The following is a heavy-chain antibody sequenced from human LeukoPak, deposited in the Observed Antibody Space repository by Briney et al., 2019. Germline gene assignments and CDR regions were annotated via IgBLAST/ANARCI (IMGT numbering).Heavy chain of an antibody. Sequence: GGSLRLSCAASGFTVSSNYMSWVRQAPGKGLEWVSVIYSGGSTYYADSVKGRFTISRDNSKNTLYLQMNSLRAEDTAVYYCAKDGGIAAARPYYFDYWGQGTLVTVSS. J-gene: IGHJ4*02. V-gene: IGHV3-53*01. CDR2: IYSGGST. CDR1: GFTVSSNY. CDR3: AKDGGIAAARPYYFDY. D-gene: IGHD6-13*01.